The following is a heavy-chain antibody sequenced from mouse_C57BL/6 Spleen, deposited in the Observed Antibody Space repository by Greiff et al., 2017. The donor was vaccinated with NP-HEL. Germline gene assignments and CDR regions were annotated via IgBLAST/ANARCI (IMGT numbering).Heavy chain of an antibody. J-gene: IGHJ4*01. CDR1: GYTFTSYW. Sequence: QVQLQQPGAELVKPGASVKLSCKASGYTFTSYWMHWVKQRPGQGLEWIGMIHPNSGSTNYNEKFKSKATLTVDKSSSTAYMQLSSLTSEDSAVYYCARFLTGTGYAMDYWGQGTSVTVSS. D-gene: IGHD4-1*01. CDR3: ARFLTGTGYAMDY. CDR2: IHPNSGST. V-gene: IGHV1-64*01.